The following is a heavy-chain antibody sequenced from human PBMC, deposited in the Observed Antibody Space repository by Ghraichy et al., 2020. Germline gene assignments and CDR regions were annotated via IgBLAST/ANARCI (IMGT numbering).Heavy chain of an antibody. Sequence: GGSLRLSCAASGFTIDDYGMHWVRQAPGKGLEWVSLISRDGGSAYYAASVKGRFTIPSDNSKNSLYLQMNSLRAEDTALYYCAKDIRGWDGMDVWGQGTTVTVSS. J-gene: IGHJ6*02. CDR2: ISRDGGSA. V-gene: IGHV3-43D*04. CDR1: GFTIDDYG. CDR3: AKDIRGWDGMDV. D-gene: IGHD1-26*01.